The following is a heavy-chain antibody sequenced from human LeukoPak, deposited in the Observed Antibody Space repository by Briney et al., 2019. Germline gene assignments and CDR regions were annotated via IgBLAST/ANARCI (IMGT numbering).Heavy chain of an antibody. D-gene: IGHD2-2*03. CDR3: ARPPARGYSSSFEY. CDR2: IYPDDSNI. V-gene: IGHV5-51*01. Sequence: GESLKISCNGSGYSFPSYCIAWVRQMAAKGLEGMGSIYPDDSNIRYSPSFQGQVTTSADKSISTAYLQSSSLKASDTAMYYCARPPARGYSSSFEYWGPGTLVTVSS. J-gene: IGHJ4*02. CDR1: GYSFPSYC.